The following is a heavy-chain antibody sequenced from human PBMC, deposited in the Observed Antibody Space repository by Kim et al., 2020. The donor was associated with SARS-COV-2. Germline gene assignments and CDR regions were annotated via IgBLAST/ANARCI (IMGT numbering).Heavy chain of an antibody. J-gene: IGHJ3*02. V-gene: IGHV3-23*01. D-gene: IGHD2-2*02. CDR3: AKDPIRTSCYKGCAFDI. CDR2: ISGSGGST. Sequence: GGSLRLSCAASGFTFSSYAMSWVRQAPGKGLEWVSAISGSGGSTYYADSVKGRFTISRDNSKNTLYLQMNSLRAEDTAVYYCAKDPIRTSCYKGCAFDIWGQGTMVTVSS. CDR1: GFTFSSYA.